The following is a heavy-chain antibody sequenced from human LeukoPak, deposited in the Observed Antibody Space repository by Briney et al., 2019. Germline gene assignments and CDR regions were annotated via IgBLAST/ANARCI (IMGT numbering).Heavy chain of an antibody. V-gene: IGHV1-2*02. CDR3: AHSINSSSFYFQH. J-gene: IGHJ1*01. CDR1: GYTFTGYY. CDR2: INPNSGGT. Sequence: ASVKVSCKASGYTFTGYYMHWVRQAPGQGLDWMGWINPNSGGTNYAQKFQGRVTMTRDTSISTAYMELSRLRSDDTAVYYCAHSINSSSFYFQHWGQGTLVTVSS. D-gene: IGHD6-6*01.